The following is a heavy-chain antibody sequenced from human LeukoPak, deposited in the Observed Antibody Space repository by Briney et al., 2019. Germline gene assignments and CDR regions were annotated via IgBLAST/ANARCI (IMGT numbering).Heavy chain of an antibody. CDR3: ARIPRGYSYGPSP. Sequence: SETLSLTCAVYGGSFSGYYWSWIRQPPGKGLEWIGEINHSGSTNYNPSLKSRVTISVDTSKNQFSLKLSSVTAADTAVYYCARIPRGYSYGPSPWGQGTLVTVSS. CDR2: INHSGST. V-gene: IGHV4-34*01. J-gene: IGHJ5*02. D-gene: IGHD5-18*01. CDR1: GGSFSGYY.